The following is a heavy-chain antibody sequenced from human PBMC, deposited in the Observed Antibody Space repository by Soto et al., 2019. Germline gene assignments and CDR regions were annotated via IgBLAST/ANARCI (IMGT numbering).Heavy chain of an antibody. V-gene: IGHV1-8*01. CDR2: MNPNSGNT. CDR3: ARYIYSYYLIDV. D-gene: IGHD5-18*01. J-gene: IGHJ6*02. Sequence: QVQLVQSGAEVKKPGASVKVSCKASGYTFTSYDINWVRQATGQGLEWMGWMNPNSGNTGYAQKCQGRVTMTRNNSISTAYMELSSLRSEDTAVYYCARYIYSYYLIDVWGQGTAVTVSS. CDR1: GYTFTSYD.